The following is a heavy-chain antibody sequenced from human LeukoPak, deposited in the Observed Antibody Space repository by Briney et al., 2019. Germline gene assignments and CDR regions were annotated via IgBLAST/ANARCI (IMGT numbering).Heavy chain of an antibody. V-gene: IGHV5-51*01. Sequence: GESLKISCKGSGYSFTNHWIGWVRQMPGKGLEWMGIINPGDSQSRYSPSFQGQVTITADKSISTAYLQWSSLRASDTAMYYCARLGDGSGSYSSWYYYGMDVWGQGTTVTVSS. D-gene: IGHD3-10*01. J-gene: IGHJ6*02. CDR2: INPGDSQS. CDR1: GYSFTNHW. CDR3: ARLGDGSGSYSSWYYYGMDV.